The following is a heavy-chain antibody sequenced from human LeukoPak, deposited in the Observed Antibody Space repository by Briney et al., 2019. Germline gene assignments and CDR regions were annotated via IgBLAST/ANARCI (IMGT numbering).Heavy chain of an antibody. CDR1: GGSIRSSYYY. J-gene: IGHJ3*02. V-gene: IGHV4-39*07. Sequence: SETLSLTCTVSGGSIRSSYYYWGWIHQPPGKGLEWIGSIYDSGSTYYNPSLKSRVTISVDTSKNQFSLRLSSVTAADTAVYYCARYRDSGGRLAFDIWGQGTMATVSS. CDR2: IYDSGST. D-gene: IGHD2-15*01. CDR3: ARYRDSGGRLAFDI.